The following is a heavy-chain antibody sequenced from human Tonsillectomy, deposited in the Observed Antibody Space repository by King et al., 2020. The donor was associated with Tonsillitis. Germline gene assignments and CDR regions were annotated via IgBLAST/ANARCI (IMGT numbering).Heavy chain of an antibody. Sequence: VQLVESGGGLVQPGGSLRLSCAASGFSFSNYAMNWVRQAPGKGLEWVSVISGVGDRTYYADSVKGRFTISRDNSKNTLFLQMSGLTAEDTAVYYCVRDSSGGSAWPYYFDYWGQGTLVTVSA. J-gene: IGHJ4*02. CDR2: ISGVGDRT. CDR1: GFSFSNYA. D-gene: IGHD1-26*01. CDR3: VRDSSGGSAWPYYFDY. V-gene: IGHV3-23*04.